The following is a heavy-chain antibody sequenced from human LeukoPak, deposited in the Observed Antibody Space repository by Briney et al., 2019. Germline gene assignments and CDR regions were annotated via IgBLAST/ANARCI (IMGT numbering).Heavy chain of an antibody. CDR2: ITDDGTP. J-gene: IGHJ6*03. CDR1: GGSLIDYH. V-gene: IGHV4-34*01. CDR3: ARGGRHCTTSTCRTNSYIHRLAEKENPTGSTFADKSLDV. Sequence: SETLSLTCAVYGGSLIDYHWTWIRQSPGKGPEWIGDITDDGTPNSNPSLSSRLSMSVDTSKNQFSLRLTSVTAADTAVYYCARGGRHCTTSTCRTNSYIHRLAEKENPTGSTFADKSLDVWGTGTTVIVS. D-gene: IGHD5-18*01.